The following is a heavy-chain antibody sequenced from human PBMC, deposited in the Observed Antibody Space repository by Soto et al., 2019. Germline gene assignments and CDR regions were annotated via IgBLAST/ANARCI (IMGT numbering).Heavy chain of an antibody. J-gene: IGHJ4*02. D-gene: IGHD3-10*01. Sequence: QVQLVQSGAEVKKPGASVKVSCKASGYTFTSYDINWVRQATGQGLEWMGWMNPNSGNTGYAQKFQGRVTMTRNTSISTAYMELSSLGSEDTAVYYCARVVRIRGVGGVIREGFVYWGQGTLVTVAS. CDR2: MNPNSGNT. V-gene: IGHV1-8*01. CDR1: GYTFTSYD. CDR3: ARVVRIRGVGGVIREGFVY.